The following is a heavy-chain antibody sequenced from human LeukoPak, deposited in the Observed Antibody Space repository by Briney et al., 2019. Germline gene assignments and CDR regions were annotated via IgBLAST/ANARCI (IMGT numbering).Heavy chain of an antibody. J-gene: IGHJ3*01. CDR3: ARPRLPTVTRGAFDV. CDR2: IRQDGSEK. Sequence: PGGSLRLSCAASGFTFSSYWMSWVRQAPGEGLEWVANIRQDGSEKYYVDSVKGRFTISRDNAQNSLYLQMNSLRAEDTAVYYCARPRLPTVTRGAFDVWGQGTMVTVSS. D-gene: IGHD4-17*01. CDR1: GFTFSSYW. V-gene: IGHV3-7*01.